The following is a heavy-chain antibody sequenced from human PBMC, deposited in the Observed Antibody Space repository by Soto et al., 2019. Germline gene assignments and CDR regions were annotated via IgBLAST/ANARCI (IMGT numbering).Heavy chain of an antibody. CDR3: ARSRYTSGWWTPPFDY. Sequence: SETLSLTCAVSGGSISSYYWSWIRQPPRKGLEWIGYIYYSGSTNYNPSLKSRVTISVDTSKNQFSLKLTSVTAADTAVYYCARSRYTSGWWTPPFDYWGQGTLVTVSS. J-gene: IGHJ4*02. V-gene: IGHV4-59*01. D-gene: IGHD6-19*01. CDR2: IYYSGST. CDR1: GGSISSYY.